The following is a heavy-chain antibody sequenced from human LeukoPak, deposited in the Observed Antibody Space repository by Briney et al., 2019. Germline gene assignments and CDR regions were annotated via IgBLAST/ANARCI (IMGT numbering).Heavy chain of an antibody. Sequence: GGSLRLSCAASGFTFSTYNMIWFRQAPGKGLEWVSTLSGSGITTYYADSVKGRFTISRDNSKNTLYLQMNSLRAEDTAVYYCAEGIYSSGWSYFDYWGHGTLVTVSS. CDR1: GFTFSTYN. CDR3: AEGIYSSGWSYFDY. D-gene: IGHD6-19*01. J-gene: IGHJ4*01. CDR2: LSGSGITT. V-gene: IGHV3-23*01.